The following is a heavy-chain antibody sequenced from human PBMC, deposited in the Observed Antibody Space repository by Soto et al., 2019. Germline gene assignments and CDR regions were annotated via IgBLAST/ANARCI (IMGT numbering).Heavy chain of an antibody. V-gene: IGHV4-59*01. CDR2: IYYSGST. J-gene: IGHJ6*02. Sequence: SETLSLTCTVSGGSISSYYWSWIRQPPGKGLEWIGYIYYSGSTNYNPSLKSRVTISVDTSKNQFSLKLSSVTAADTAVYYCARGGYCSSISCYNYCYYGMDVWGQGTTVTVSS. CDR3: ARGGYCSSISCYNYCYYGMDV. D-gene: IGHD2-2*02. CDR1: GGSISSYY.